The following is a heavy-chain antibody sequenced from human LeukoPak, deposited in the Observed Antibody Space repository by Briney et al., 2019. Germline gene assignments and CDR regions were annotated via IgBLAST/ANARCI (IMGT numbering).Heavy chain of an antibody. CDR1: GGSFSGYY. J-gene: IGHJ4*02. CDR2: INHSGST. Sequence: SETLSLTCAVYGGSFSGYYWSWSRQPPGKGLEWIGEINHSGSTNYNPSLKSRVTISVDTSKNQFSLKLSSVTAADTAVYYCARDGEFRYYYDSSGYYFDYWGQGTLVTVSS. V-gene: IGHV4-34*01. CDR3: ARDGEFRYYYDSSGYYFDY. D-gene: IGHD3-22*01.